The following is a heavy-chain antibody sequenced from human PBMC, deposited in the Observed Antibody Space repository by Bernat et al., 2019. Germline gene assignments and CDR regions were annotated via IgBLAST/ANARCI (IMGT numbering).Heavy chain of an antibody. V-gene: IGHV4-59*01. CDR1: GGSISSYY. CDR3: ARVNGDYDPIRYYYYYMDV. Sequence: QVQLQESGPGLVKPSETLSLTCTVSGGSISSYYWSWIRQPPGKGLEWIGYIYYSGSTNYNPSLKSRVTISVDTSKNQFSLKLSSVTAADTAVYYCARVNGDYDPIRYYYYYMDVWGKGTTVTVSS. CDR2: IYYSGST. J-gene: IGHJ6*03. D-gene: IGHD4-17*01.